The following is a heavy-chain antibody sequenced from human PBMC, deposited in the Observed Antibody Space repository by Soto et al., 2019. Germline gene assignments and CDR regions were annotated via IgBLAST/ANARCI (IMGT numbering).Heavy chain of an antibody. D-gene: IGHD5-12*01. CDR1: GGTFSSYA. V-gene: IGHV1-69*13. J-gene: IGHJ6*02. CDR3: ASSVAKYYYYGMDV. CDR2: IIPIFGTA. Sequence: SVKVSCKASGGTFSSYAISWVRQAPGQGLEWMGGIIPIFGTANYAQKFQGRVTITVDESTSTAYMELSSLRSEDTAVYYCASSVAKYYYYGMDVWGQGTTVTVSS.